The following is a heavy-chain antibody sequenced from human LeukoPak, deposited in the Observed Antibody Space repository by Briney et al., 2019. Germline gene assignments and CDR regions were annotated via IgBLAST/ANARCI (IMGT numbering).Heavy chain of an antibody. V-gene: IGHV4-59*11. CDR1: GGSIGSHY. D-gene: IGHD3-22*01. CDR2: VYDIGST. Sequence: SETLSLTCTVSGGSIGSHYWTWIRQTPGKGLEWIGYVYDIGSTKYNPSLKSRVTISVDASKNQFSLMLTSVTAADPAVYFCATGEFSGFYPFDYWGRGTLVPVSS. CDR3: ATGEFSGFYPFDY. J-gene: IGHJ4*02.